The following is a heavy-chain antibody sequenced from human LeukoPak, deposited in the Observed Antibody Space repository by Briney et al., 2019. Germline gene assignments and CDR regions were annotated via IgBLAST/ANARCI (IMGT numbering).Heavy chain of an antibody. Sequence: ASVRVSSKASGYTFTVYYIHWVRQAPGQGGEWMGWINPTSGGTKYAQKFQGRVTITRDTSISTAYMELSRLRADDTAVFYCARGDSAWDNPFDYGGQGTLVTVS. V-gene: IGHV1-2*02. CDR2: INPTSGGT. CDR1: GYTFTVYY. CDR3: ARGDSAWDNPFDY. D-gene: IGHD1/OR15-1a*01. J-gene: IGHJ4*02.